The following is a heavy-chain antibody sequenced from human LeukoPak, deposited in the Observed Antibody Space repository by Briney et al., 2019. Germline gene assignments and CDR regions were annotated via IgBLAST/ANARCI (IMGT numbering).Heavy chain of an antibody. CDR3: AREPLRFLEWSSPNYYYGMDV. D-gene: IGHD3-3*01. CDR1: GYTFTSYG. J-gene: IGHJ6*02. V-gene: IGHV1-18*01. CDR2: ISAYNGNT. Sequence: ASVKVSCKASGYTFTSYGISWVRQAPGQGLEWMGWISAYNGNTNYAQKLQGRVTMTTDTSTSTAYMELRSLRSDDTAVYYCAREPLRFLEWSSPNYYYGMDVWAKGPRSPSP.